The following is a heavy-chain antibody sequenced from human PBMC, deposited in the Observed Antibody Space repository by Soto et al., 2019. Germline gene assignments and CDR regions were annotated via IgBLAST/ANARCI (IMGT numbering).Heavy chain of an antibody. CDR2: IIPILGIE. Sequence: QVQLVQSGAEVKKPGSSVKVSCKASGGTFSSYTISWVRQAPGQGLEWMGRIIPILGIENYAQKFQGRVTITAKKSTSTAYMELSSLRSEDMAVYYCASSGSSSLLPSLYYWGQGTLVTVSS. CDR1: GGTFSSYT. V-gene: IGHV1-69*02. D-gene: IGHD2-15*01. J-gene: IGHJ4*02. CDR3: ASSGSSSLLPSLYY.